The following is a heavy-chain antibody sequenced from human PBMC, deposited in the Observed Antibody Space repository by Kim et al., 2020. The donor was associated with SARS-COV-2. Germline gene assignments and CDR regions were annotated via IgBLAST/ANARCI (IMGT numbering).Heavy chain of an antibody. D-gene: IGHD2-21*01. J-gene: IGHJ4*02. Sequence: GGSLRLSCTASGFTYSDSWMSWVRQAPGKGLEWVAAIKPDGSNTYYMDSVKGRITISRDNAKNSLSLQMNSLRAEDTAVYYSARPPTSPDIIWCQGILVT. CDR3: ARPPTSPDII. CDR1: GFTYSDSW. CDR2: IKPDGSNT. V-gene: IGHV3-7*03.